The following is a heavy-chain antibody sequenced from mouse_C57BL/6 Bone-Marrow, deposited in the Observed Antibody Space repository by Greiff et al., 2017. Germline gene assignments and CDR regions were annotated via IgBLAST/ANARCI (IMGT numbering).Heavy chain of an antibody. CDR1: GYSFTSYY. Sequence: VQLQQSGPELVKPGASVKISCKASGYSFTSYYIHWVKQRPGQGLEWIGWIYPGSGNTKYNEKFKGKATLTADTSSSTAYMQLSSLTSEDSAVYYCERRRDGYCFDYWGKGTTLTVSS. CDR3: ERRRDGYCFDY. CDR2: IYPGSGNT. J-gene: IGHJ2*01. V-gene: IGHV1-66*01. D-gene: IGHD2-3*01.